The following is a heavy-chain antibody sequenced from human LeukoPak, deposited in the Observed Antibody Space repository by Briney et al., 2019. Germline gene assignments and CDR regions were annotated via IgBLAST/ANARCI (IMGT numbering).Heavy chain of an antibody. D-gene: IGHD2-21*01. V-gene: IGHV7-4-1*02. CDR1: GYSFTSYA. CDR3: ARDYSEDEVDY. Sequence: ASVKVSCTSSGYSFTSYAMNWVRQAPGQGLEWMGWINTNTGNPTYAQGFTGRFVFSLDTSVSTAYLHISSLKAEDTAVYYCARDYSEDEVDYWGQGTLVTVSS. CDR2: INTNTGNP. J-gene: IGHJ4*02.